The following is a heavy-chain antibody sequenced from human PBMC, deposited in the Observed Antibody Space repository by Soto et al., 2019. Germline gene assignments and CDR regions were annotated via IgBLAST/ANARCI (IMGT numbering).Heavy chain of an antibody. CDR2: ISYDGSNK. D-gene: IGHD2-8*01. V-gene: IGHV3-30*18. J-gene: IGHJ3*02. CDR3: AKDIVLMVYATYDAFDI. CDR1: GFTFSSYG. Sequence: GGSLRLSCAASGFTFSSYGMHWVRQAPGKGLEWVAVISYDGSNKYYADSVKGRFTISRDNSKNTLYLQMNSLRAEDTAVYYCAKDIVLMVYATYDAFDIWGQGTMVTVSS.